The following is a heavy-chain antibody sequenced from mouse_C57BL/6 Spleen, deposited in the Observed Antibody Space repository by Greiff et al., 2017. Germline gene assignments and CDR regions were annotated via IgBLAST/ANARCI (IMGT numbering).Heavy chain of an antibody. Sequence: QFQLQQPGAELVMPGASVKLSCKASGYTFTSYWMHWVKQRPGQGLEWIGEIDPSDSYTNYNQKFKGKSTLTVDKSSSTAYMQLSSLTSEDSAVYYCARGGDYGSSGDFDYWGQGTTLTVSS. J-gene: IGHJ2*01. CDR3: ARGGDYGSSGDFDY. V-gene: IGHV1-69*01. D-gene: IGHD1-1*01. CDR2: IDPSDSYT. CDR1: GYTFTSYW.